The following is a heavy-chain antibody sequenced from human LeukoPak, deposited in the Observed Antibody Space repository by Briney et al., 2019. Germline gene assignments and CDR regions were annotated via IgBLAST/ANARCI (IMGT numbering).Heavy chain of an antibody. CDR2: MNPNSGNT. CDR3: ARAPYYYDSSGYDFDY. Sequence: ASVKVSCKASGYTFTSYDINWVRQATGQGLEWMGWMNPNSGNTGYAQKFQGRVTMTTDTSTSTAYMELRSLRSDDTAVYYCARAPYYYDSSGYDFDYWGQGTLVTVSS. D-gene: IGHD3-22*01. V-gene: IGHV1-8*01. J-gene: IGHJ4*02. CDR1: GYTFTSYD.